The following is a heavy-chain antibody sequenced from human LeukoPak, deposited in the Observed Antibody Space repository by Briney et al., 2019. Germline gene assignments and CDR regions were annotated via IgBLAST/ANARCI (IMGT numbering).Heavy chain of an antibody. V-gene: IGHV1-24*01. CDR3: ATEGRTYYYDSSGHHFDY. Sequence: ASVKVSCKVSGYTLTELSMHWVRQAPGKGLEWMGGFDPEDGETIYAQKFQGRVTMTEDTSTDTAYMELSSLRSEDTAVYYCATEGRTYYYDSSGHHFDYWGQGTLVAVSS. J-gene: IGHJ4*02. CDR2: FDPEDGET. D-gene: IGHD3-22*01. CDR1: GYTLTELS.